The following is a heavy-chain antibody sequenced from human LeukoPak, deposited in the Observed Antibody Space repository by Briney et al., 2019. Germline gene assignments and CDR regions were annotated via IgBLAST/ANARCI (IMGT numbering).Heavy chain of an antibody. CDR2: ISYDGSNK. J-gene: IGHJ5*02. CDR1: GFTFSSYA. D-gene: IGHD2-15*01. V-gene: IGHV3-30-3*01. Sequence: PGGSLRLSCAASGFTFSSYAMHWVRQAPGKGLEWVAVISYDGSNKYYADSVKGRFTISRDNSKNTLYLRMNSLRAEDTAVYYCARDLEDCSGGSCYSWFDPWGQGTLVTVSS. CDR3: ARDLEDCSGGSCYSWFDP.